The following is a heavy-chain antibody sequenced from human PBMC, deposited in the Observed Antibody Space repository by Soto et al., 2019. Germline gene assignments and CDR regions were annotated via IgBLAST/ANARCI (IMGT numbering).Heavy chain of an antibody. CDR1: GGSFSGYY. J-gene: IGHJ4*02. CDR2: INHSGST. Sequence: QVQLQQWGAGLLKPSETLSLTCAVYGGSFSGYYWSWIRQPPGKGLEWIGEINHSGSTNYNPSLKSRVTISEDTSKNQFSLKLSSVTAADTAVYYCARGLPLFYWGQGTLVTVSS. V-gene: IGHV4-34*01. CDR3: ARGLPLFY.